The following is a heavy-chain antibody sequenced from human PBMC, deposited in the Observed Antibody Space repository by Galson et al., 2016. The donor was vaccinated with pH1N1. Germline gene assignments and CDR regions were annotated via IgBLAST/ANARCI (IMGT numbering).Heavy chain of an antibody. Sequence: SLRLSCAASGFIFSDYWMSWVRQAPGKGLEWVAKINQDGSRKYYLDSMKGRCTISRDNAENSLSLQMNSLGVEDTALYYCATEDYYTSLYWGQGILVTVSS. V-gene: IGHV3-7*01. CDR3: ATEDYYTSLY. J-gene: IGHJ4*02. CDR1: GFIFSDYW. D-gene: IGHD1-26*01. CDR2: INQDGSRK.